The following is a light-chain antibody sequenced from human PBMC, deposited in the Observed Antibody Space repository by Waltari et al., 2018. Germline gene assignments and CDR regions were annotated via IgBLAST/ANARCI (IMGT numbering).Light chain of an antibody. CDR1: RSAVGGYNY. CDR2: EVS. CDR3: SSYTSSSRVV. J-gene: IGLJ2*01. Sequence: QSALTQPASVSGSPGQSITISCPGTRSAVGGYNYVSWYQQHPGKAPKLMIYEVSNRPSGVSNRFSGSKSGNTASLTISGLQAEDEADYYCSSYTSSSRVVFGGGTKLTVL. V-gene: IGLV2-14*01.